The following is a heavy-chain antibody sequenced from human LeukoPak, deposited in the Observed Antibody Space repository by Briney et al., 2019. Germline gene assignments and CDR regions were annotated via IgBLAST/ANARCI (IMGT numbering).Heavy chain of an antibody. D-gene: IGHD6-13*01. CDR3: ARGPREVAAAGPDY. V-gene: IGHV1-8*01. CDR1: GNTFTSYD. J-gene: IGHJ4*02. CDR2: MNPNSGNT. Sequence: ASVKVSCKAPGNTFTSYDINWVRQATGQGLEWMGWMNPNSGNTGYAQKFQGRVTMTRDTSISTAYMELSSLRSEDTAVYYCARGPREVAAAGPDYWGQGTLVTVSS.